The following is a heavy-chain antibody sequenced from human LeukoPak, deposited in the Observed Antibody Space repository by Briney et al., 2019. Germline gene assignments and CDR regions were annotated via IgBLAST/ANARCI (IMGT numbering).Heavy chain of an antibody. CDR2: IYHSGST. V-gene: IGHV4-61*01. J-gene: IGHJ5*02. CDR1: GGSIRSSYYY. CDR3: ARVTPVIFGVVMLDP. Sequence: KPSETLSLTCTVSGGSIRSSYYYWTWIRQAPGKGLEWIGYIYHSGSTTYNPSLESRVTISVDTSNNQFSLKLTSVTAADTAVYYCARVTPVIFGVVMLDPWGQGTLVTVSS. D-gene: IGHD3-3*02.